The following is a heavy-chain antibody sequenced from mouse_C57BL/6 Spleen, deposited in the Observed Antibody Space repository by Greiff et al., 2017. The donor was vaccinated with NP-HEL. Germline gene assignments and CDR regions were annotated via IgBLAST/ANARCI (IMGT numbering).Heavy chain of an antibody. V-gene: IGHV1-81*01. CDR3: ADYGNSWFAY. CDR1: GYTFTSYG. J-gene: IGHJ3*01. CDR2: IYPRSGNT. D-gene: IGHD2-1*01. Sequence: VQFQESGAELARPGASVKLSCKASGYTFTSYGISWVKQRTGQGLEWIGEIYPRSGNTYYNEKFKGKATLTADKSSSTAYMELRSLTSEDSAVYFCADYGNSWFAYWGKGTLVTVSA.